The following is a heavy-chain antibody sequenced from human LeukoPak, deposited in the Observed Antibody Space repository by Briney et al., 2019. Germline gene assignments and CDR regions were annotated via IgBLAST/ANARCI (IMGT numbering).Heavy chain of an antibody. D-gene: IGHD4-17*01. J-gene: IGHJ5*02. CDR1: GGSISSSSYH. CDR3: ARDGTTVTTRDWFDP. V-gene: IGHV4-39*07. Sequence: PSETLSLTCTVSGGSISSSSYHWGWIRQPPGKGLEWIGSIYYSGTTYYNPSLKSRVTISVDTSKNQFSLKLSSVTAADTAVYYCARDGTTVTTRDWFDPWGQGTLVTVSS. CDR2: IYYSGTT.